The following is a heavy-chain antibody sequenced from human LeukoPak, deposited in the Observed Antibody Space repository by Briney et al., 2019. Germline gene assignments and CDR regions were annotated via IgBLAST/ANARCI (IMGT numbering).Heavy chain of an antibody. Sequence: SETLSLTCTVSGGSISSYYWTWIRQPPGKGLEWIGYIYNSGSTNYNPSLKSRVTISVDTSKNQFSLTLSSVTAADTAVYYCARAILSGYPDSWGQGTLVIVFS. J-gene: IGHJ4*02. D-gene: IGHD3-3*01. CDR3: ARAILSGYPDS. CDR2: IYNSGST. CDR1: GGSISSYY. V-gene: IGHV4-59*01.